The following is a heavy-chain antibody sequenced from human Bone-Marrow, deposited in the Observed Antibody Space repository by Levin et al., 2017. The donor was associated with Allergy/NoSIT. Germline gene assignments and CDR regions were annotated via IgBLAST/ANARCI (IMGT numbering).Heavy chain of an antibody. V-gene: IGHV3-9*01. J-gene: IGHJ3*02. CDR3: AKVASSYDSSGDAFDI. CDR1: GFTFDDYA. D-gene: IGHD3-22*01. Sequence: SLKISCAASGFTFDDYAMHWVRQAPGKGLEWVSGISWNSGSIGYADSVKGRFTISRDNAKNSLYLQMNSLRAEDTALYYCAKVASSYDSSGDAFDIWGQGTMVTVSS. CDR2: ISWNSGSI.